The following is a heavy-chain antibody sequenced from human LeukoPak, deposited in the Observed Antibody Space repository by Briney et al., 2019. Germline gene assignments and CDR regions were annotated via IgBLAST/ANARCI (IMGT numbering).Heavy chain of an antibody. V-gene: IGHV4-34*01. CDR2: INHCGST. CDR1: GGSFSGYY. Sequence: SETLSLTCAVYGGSFSGYYWSWIRQPPGKGLEWIGEINHCGSTNYNPSLKSRVTISVDTSKNQFSLKLSSVTAADTAVYYCARGSGWYIYFDYWGQGTLVTVSS. J-gene: IGHJ4*02. D-gene: IGHD6-19*01. CDR3: ARGSGWYIYFDY.